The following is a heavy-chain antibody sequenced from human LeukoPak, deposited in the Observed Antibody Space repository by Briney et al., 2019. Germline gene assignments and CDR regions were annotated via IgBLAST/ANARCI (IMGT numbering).Heavy chain of an antibody. D-gene: IGHD6-19*01. CDR1: GGSISSSSYY. J-gene: IGHJ4*02. CDR2: IYYSGST. Sequence: SETLSLTCTVSGGSISSSSYYWGWIRQPPGKGLEWIGSIYYSGSTYYNPSLKSRVTISVDTSKNQFSLKLSSVTAADTAVYYCARHSGGWYYFDYWGQGTLVTVSS. V-gene: IGHV4-39*01. CDR3: ARHSGGWYYFDY.